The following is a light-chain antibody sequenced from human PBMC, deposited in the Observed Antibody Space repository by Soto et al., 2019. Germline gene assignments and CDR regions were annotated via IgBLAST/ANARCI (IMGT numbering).Light chain of an antibody. CDR1: QSVLYSSNNKNY. V-gene: IGKV4-1*01. CDR3: QEYYSDLRA. Sequence: DIVMTQSPDSLAVSLGERATINCKSSQSVLYSSNNKNYLAWYQQKPGQPPKMLIYWASTRESGVPDRFSGSRSGTDFTLTISSLQAEDVAVYYCQEYYSDLRAFGQGTKVEVK. CDR2: WAS. J-gene: IGKJ1*01.